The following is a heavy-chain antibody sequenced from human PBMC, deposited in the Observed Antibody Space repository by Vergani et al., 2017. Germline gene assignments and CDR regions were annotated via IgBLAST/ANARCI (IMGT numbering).Heavy chain of an antibody. CDR3: ARSGGYEDYWYFDL. J-gene: IGHJ2*01. CDR1: GGTFGSHT. Sequence: QVQLEQSGAEVKKPGSSVTVSCRASGGTFGSHTISWVRQAPGQGLEWMGWINPNSGGTNYAQKFQGRVTMTRDTSISTAYMELSRLRSDDTAVYYCARSGGYEDYWYFDLWGRGTLVTVSS. V-gene: IGHV1-2*02. CDR2: INPNSGGT. D-gene: IGHD5-12*01.